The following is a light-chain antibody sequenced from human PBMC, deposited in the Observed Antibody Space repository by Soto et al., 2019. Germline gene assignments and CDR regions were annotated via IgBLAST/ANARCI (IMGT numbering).Light chain of an antibody. CDR1: SSDVGGYNY. J-gene: IGLJ1*01. V-gene: IGLV2-14*01. Sequence: QSVLTQPAPVSGSPGQSITISCTGTSSDVGGYNYVSWYQQHPGKAPKLMIYEVSNRPSGVSNRFSGSKSGNTASLTISGLQAEDEADYYCSSYTSSSPYVFGTGTNVTVL. CDR2: EVS. CDR3: SSYTSSSPYV.